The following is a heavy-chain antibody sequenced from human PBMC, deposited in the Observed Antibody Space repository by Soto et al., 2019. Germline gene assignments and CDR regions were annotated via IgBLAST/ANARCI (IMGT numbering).Heavy chain of an antibody. J-gene: IGHJ3*01. CDR1: GFTFKSFA. Sequence: DEQLLESGGGLVQPGGSLRLSCAASGFTFKSFAMSWVRQAPGTGLEWVSSISGSGGSIYYADSVKGRFTISRDNSKTTLYLEMDSLKAEDKAVFYCEKGNSQWGSGDDFDLWGQGKMVIVSS. CDR3: EKGNSQWGSGDDFDL. CDR2: ISGSGGSI. V-gene: IGHV3-23*01. D-gene: IGHD1-26*01.